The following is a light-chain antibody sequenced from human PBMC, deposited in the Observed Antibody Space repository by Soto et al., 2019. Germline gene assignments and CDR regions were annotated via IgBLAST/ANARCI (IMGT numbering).Light chain of an antibody. Sequence: DIQMTQSPSSLPASVGDRVTITCQASQDINNYLNWYQQKPGKAPKLLIYDASNLETGVPSRFSGSGSGTAFIFTISSLQPEDIATYYCQQYDNFPPTFGGGTKVEVK. CDR2: DAS. J-gene: IGKJ4*01. V-gene: IGKV1-33*01. CDR3: QQYDNFPPT. CDR1: QDINNY.